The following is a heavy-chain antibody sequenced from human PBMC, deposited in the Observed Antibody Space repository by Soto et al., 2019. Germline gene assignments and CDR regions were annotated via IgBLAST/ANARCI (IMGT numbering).Heavy chain of an antibody. D-gene: IGHD6-13*01. Sequence: QVQLVQSGAEVKKPGSSVKVSCKASGGTFSSYTISWVRQAPGQGLEWMGRIIPILGIANYAQKFQGRVTITADKSTSTAYMELSSLRSEDTAVYYCARDEAAAGIEGYYYGMDVCGQGTTVTVSS. J-gene: IGHJ6*02. CDR1: GGTFSSYT. CDR3: ARDEAAAGIEGYYYGMDV. V-gene: IGHV1-69*08. CDR2: IIPILGIA.